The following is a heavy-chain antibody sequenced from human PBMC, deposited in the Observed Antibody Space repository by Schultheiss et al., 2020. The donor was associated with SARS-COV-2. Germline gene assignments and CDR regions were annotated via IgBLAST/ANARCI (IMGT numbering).Heavy chain of an antibody. J-gene: IGHJ3*02. Sequence: SETLSLTCTVSGGSISSGGYYWSWIRQPPGKGLEWIGEIYHSGSTNYNPSLKSRVTISVDTSKNQFSLKLSSVTAADTAVYYCARFGYCSSTSCYSWNEYYDAFDIWGQGTMVTVSS. D-gene: IGHD2-2*03. CDR3: ARFGYCSSTSCYSWNEYYDAFDI. V-gene: IGHV4-39*07. CDR2: IYHSGST. CDR1: GGSISSGGYY.